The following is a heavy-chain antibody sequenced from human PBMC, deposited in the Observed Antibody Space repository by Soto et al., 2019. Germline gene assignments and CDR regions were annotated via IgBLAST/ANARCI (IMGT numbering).Heavy chain of an antibody. V-gene: IGHV4-31*03. D-gene: IGHD3-22*01. CDR2: IYHSGTT. CDR3: ARLRRVNDSSGYYRPYFDD. CDR1: CGSVSRDSSD. J-gene: IGHJ4*02. Sequence: PXEILSRPSSVSCGSVSRDSSDWAWIRQHPGEVLEWIVHIYHSGTTYYSPSLQSRLIISVDTSKDQFALRLSSVTAADTALYFCARLRRVNDSSGYYRPYFDDWGQGTLVTVSS.